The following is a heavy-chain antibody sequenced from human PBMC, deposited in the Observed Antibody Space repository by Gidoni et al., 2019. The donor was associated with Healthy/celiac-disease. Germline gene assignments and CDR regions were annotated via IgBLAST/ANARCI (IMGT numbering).Heavy chain of an antibody. V-gene: IGHV3-21*01. CDR2: ISSSSSYI. CDR3: ARDRYDSSGYYTYAFDI. J-gene: IGHJ3*02. CDR1: GFTFSSYS. D-gene: IGHD3-22*01. Sequence: EVQLVESGGGLVKPGGSLRLSCAASGFTFSSYSMNWVRQAPGKGLEWVSSISSSSSYIYYADSVKGRFTISRDNAKNSLYLQMNSLRAEDTAVYYCARDRYDSSGYYTYAFDIWGQGTMVTVSS.